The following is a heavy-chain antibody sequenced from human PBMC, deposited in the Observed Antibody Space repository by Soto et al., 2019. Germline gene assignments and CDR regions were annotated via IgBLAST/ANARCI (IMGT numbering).Heavy chain of an antibody. V-gene: IGHV4-31*03. CDR1: GGSISSGGYY. CDR3: AGGVVRRVIIQYTSFFDY. J-gene: IGHJ4*02. Sequence: TSETLSLTCTVSGGSISSGGYYWSWIRQHPGKGLEWIGYIYYSGSTYCNPSLKSRVTISVDTSKNQFSLKLSSVTAADTAVYYCAGGVVRRVIIQYTSFFDYWGLGTPVTVSS. CDR2: IYYSGST. D-gene: IGHD3-10*01.